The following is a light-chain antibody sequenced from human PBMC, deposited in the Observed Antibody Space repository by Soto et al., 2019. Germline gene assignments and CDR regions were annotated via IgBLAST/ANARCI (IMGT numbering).Light chain of an antibody. V-gene: IGKV1-39*01. CDR1: QSISRY. CDR2: AAD. CDR3: QQRGP. J-gene: IGKJ2*01. Sequence: DIQMTPSPYSLSASVGDRVTSACRARQSISRYLNRYQQKPGKAPTIRIYAADSLQSGVPSRFSSSGSGTDFTLTISRLQPDDFATYSWQQRGPVGQGPKLELK.